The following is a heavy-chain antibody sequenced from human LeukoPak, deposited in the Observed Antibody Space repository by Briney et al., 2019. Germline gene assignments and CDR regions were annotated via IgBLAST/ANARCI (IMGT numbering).Heavy chain of an antibody. V-gene: IGHV1-2*02. Sequence: ASVKVSCKASGNTFTGYYIHWVRQAPGQGLEWMGWMNPHSGGADYAQKFQGRVTMTRDTSISTAYMDLSRLTSDDTAVYYCARGDYGPGSWMDVWGKGTTVTVSS. CDR2: MNPHSGGA. J-gene: IGHJ6*03. D-gene: IGHD3-10*01. CDR3: ARGDYGPGSWMDV. CDR1: GNTFTGYY.